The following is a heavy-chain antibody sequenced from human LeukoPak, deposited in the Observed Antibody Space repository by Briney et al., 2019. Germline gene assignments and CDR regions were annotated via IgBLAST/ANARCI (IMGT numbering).Heavy chain of an antibody. CDR1: TPTFSSFA. D-gene: IGHD5-18*01. CDR2: ISGSGRST. J-gene: IGHJ5*02. CDR3: AKDRGYSYGYGGNWFDP. V-gene: IGHV3-23*01. Sequence: GRSLRPSCAASTPTFSSFAPSCDRPLPRKWMGWVSSISGSGRSTYDADSVKGRFTISKDNYKNTLYLQMNSLRAEDRAVYYCAKDRGYSYGYGGNWFDPWGQGTLVTVSS.